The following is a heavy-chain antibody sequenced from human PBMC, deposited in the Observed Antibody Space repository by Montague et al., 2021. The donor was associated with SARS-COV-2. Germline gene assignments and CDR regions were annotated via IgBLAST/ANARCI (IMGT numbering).Heavy chain of an antibody. D-gene: IGHD3-9*01. V-gene: IGHV6-1*01. Sequence: CAISGDSVANKSVAWNWHRHSPSRRLDWLGRTYYRSKWDSDYAEAFKXXLVITPDTSKNQVSLQLNSVIPEDTAVYFCGSSGITLTGLDAFDIWGQGTMVTVSS. CDR3: GSSGITLTGLDAFDI. CDR2: TYYRSKWDS. CDR1: GDSVANKSVA. J-gene: IGHJ3*02.